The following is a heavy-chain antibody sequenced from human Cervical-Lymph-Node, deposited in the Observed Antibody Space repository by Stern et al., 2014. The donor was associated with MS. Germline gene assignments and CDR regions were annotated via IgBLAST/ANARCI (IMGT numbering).Heavy chain of an antibody. CDR1: GGSISSGSYY. CDR2: IYTSGST. Sequence: QVQLQESGPGLVKPSQTLSLTCTVSGGSISSGSYYWSWIRQPAGKGLEWIGRIYTSGSTNYNPSLKSRVTISVDTSKNQFPLKLSSVTAADTAVYYCVRDSGGSYYIEYFQHWGQGTLVTVSS. V-gene: IGHV4-61*02. CDR3: VRDSGGSYYIEYFQH. D-gene: IGHD1-26*01. J-gene: IGHJ1*01.